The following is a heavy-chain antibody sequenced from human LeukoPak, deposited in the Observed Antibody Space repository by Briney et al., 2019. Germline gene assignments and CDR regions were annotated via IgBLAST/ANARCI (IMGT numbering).Heavy chain of an antibody. CDR1: GGSFDGYS. CDR3: ARQTGAYYYYMDV. Sequence: SETLSLTCAIYGGSFDGYSWSWIRQSPGEGLEWIGEINLGGSTNYNPSLKSRVTISVDTSKNQFSLKLSSVTAADTAVYYCARQTGAYYYYMDVWGKGTTVTVSS. V-gene: IGHV4-34*01. D-gene: IGHD7-27*01. CDR2: INLGGST. J-gene: IGHJ6*03.